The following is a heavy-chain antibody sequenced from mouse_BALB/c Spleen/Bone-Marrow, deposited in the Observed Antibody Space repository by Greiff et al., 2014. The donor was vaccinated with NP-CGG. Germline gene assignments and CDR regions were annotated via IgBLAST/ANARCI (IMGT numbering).Heavy chain of an antibody. V-gene: IGHV14-3*02. CDR2: IDPANGNT. Sequence: EVQLVESGAELVKPGASVKLSCTASGFNIKDTYMHWVKQRPEQGLEWIGRIDPANGNTKYDPKFRDKATITADTSSNTAYLQLSSLTSEDTAVYYCANYYYGYYFDYWGQGTTLTVSS. CDR3: ANYYYGYYFDY. D-gene: IGHD1-1*01. J-gene: IGHJ2*01. CDR1: GFNIKDTY.